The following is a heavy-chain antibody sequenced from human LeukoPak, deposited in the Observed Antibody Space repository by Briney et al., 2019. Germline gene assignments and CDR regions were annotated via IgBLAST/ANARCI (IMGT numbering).Heavy chain of an antibody. V-gene: IGHV4-39*01. J-gene: IGHJ3*02. Sequence: SETLSLTCTVSGGPISSSSYYWGWIRQPPGKGLEWIGSIYYSGSTYYNPSLKSRVTISVDTSKNQFSLKLSSVTAADTAVYYCARLQAAMVTFFAFDIWGQGTMVTVSS. CDR1: GGPISSSSYY. D-gene: IGHD5-18*01. CDR3: ARLQAAMVTFFAFDI. CDR2: IYYSGST.